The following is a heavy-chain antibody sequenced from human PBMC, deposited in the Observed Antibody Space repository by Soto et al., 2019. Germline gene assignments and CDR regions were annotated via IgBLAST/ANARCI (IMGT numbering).Heavy chain of an antibody. J-gene: IGHJ6*02. Sequence: QVQLVQSGAEVKKPGSSVKVSCKVSGGTFSNYAIDWVRLAPGHGLEWMGGIVPIFGTTYYTQKFQGRATIIADDSTTTAYLKMRSPRSKHTAIYYCTRVEAVAGLYNYHGLDVWGQGTAVTVYS. CDR2: IVPIFGTT. D-gene: IGHD6-19*01. CDR1: GGTFSNYA. CDR3: TRVEAVAGLYNYHGLDV. V-gene: IGHV1-69*12.